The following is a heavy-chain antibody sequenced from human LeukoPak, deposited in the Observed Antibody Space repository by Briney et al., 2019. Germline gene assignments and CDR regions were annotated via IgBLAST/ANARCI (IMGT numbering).Heavy chain of an antibody. V-gene: IGHV5-51*01. CDR2: IHPVDSDT. D-gene: IGHD1-26*01. CDR3: PRRTGSGTYYSIFFDY. CDR1: GYSFTAYW. Sequence: GESLKISCKASGYSFTAYWIGWVRQMPGKGLEWMGVIHPVDSDTTYSPSLQGQVTISADKANNIAYLEWDSLKASDSGTYYWPRRTGSGTYYSIFFDYWGQGALFTVSS. J-gene: IGHJ4*02.